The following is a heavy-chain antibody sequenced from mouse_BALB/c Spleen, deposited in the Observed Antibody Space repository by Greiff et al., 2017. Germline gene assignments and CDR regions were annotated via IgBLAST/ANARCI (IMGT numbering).Heavy chain of an antibody. Sequence: QVQLQQPGAELVKPGASVKLSCKASGYTFTSYYMYWVKQRPGQGLEWIGEINPSNGGTNFNEKFKSKATLTVDKSSSTAYMQLSSLTSEDSAVYYCTRRGLGQRYFDYWGQGTTLTVSS. CDR3: TRRGLGQRYFDY. CDR1: GYTFTSYY. V-gene: IGHV1S81*02. CDR2: INPSNGGT. D-gene: IGHD3-2*02. J-gene: IGHJ2*01.